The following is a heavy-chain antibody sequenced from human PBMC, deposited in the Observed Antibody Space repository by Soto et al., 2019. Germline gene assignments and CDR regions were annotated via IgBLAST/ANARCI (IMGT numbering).Heavy chain of an antibody. CDR1: GFTFSGYA. CDR3: AKDLPQSGSYYDRYLVY. CDR2: ISGSGGST. Sequence: PGGSLRLSXAASGFTFSGYAMSWDRQAPGKGLEWVSGISGSGGSTYYADSVKGRFTISRDNSKDTLYLQMNSLRVEDTAVYYCAKDLPQSGSYYDRYLVYWGQGTLVTVSS. D-gene: IGHD1-26*01. J-gene: IGHJ4*02. V-gene: IGHV3-23*01.